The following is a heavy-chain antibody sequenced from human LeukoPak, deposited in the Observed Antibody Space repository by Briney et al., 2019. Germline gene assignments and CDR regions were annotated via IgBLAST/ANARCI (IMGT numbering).Heavy chain of an antibody. CDR2: IKSKTDGGTT. V-gene: IGHV3-15*01. Sequence: GGSLRLSCAASGFTFSNAWMSWVRQAPGKGLEWVGRIKSKTDGGTTDYAAPVKGRFTISRDDSKNTLYLQMNSLKTEDTAVYYCTTDPSYRGLRYFDWSHAFDIWGQGTMVTVSS. D-gene: IGHD3-9*01. J-gene: IGHJ3*02. CDR3: TTDPSYRGLRYFDWSHAFDI. CDR1: GFTFSNAW.